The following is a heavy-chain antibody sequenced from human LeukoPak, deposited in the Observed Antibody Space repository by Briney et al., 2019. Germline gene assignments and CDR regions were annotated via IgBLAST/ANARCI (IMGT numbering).Heavy chain of an antibody. D-gene: IGHD5-12*01. CDR3: ATYSGFFDY. CDR2: ISGSGGST. V-gene: IGHV3-23*01. Sequence: GGSLRLSCAASGFTFSSYAMSWVRQAPGKGLEWVSAISGSGGSTYYADSVKGRFTISRDNSKNTLYLQMNGLRAEDTAMYYCATYSGFFDYWGQGTLVTVSS. CDR1: GFTFSSYA. J-gene: IGHJ4*02.